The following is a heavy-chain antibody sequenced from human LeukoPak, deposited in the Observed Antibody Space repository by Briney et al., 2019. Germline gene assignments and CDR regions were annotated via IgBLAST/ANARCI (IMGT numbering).Heavy chain of an antibody. J-gene: IGHJ4*02. D-gene: IGHD1-26*01. CDR3: ATVGATGPFDY. CDR1: GFTFSSYS. Sequence: GGSLRLSCAASGFTFSSYSMTWVRQAPGKGLEWVSSISSSSSYIYYADSVKGRFTISRDNAKNSLYLQMNSLRAEDTAVYYCATVGATGPFDYWGQGTLVTVSS. CDR2: ISSSSSYI. V-gene: IGHV3-21*01.